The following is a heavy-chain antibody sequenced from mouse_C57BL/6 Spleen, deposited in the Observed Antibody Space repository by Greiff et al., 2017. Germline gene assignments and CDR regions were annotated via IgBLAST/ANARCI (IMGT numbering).Heavy chain of an antibody. J-gene: IGHJ4*01. Sequence: VQLQQSGAELVRPGASVTLSCKASGYTFTDYEMHWVKQTPVHGLEWIGAIDPETGGTAYNQKFKGKAILTADKSSSTAYMELRSLTSEDSAVYYCTDSNYGVYYAMDYWGQGTSVTVSS. CDR2: IDPETGGT. CDR1: GYTFTDYE. D-gene: IGHD2-5*01. CDR3: TDSNYGVYYAMDY. V-gene: IGHV1-15*01.